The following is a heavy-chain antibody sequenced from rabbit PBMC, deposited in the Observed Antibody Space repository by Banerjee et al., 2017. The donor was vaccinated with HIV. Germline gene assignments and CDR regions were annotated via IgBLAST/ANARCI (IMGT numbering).Heavy chain of an antibody. Sequence: QEQLEESGGGLVQPEGSLTLTCKASGFDLFNYYYMCWVRQAPGKGLEWIGCIYTGSGNTYYASWAKGRFTISKTSSTTVTLQMTSLTAADTATYFCARAGAAGYALDLWGPGTLVTVS. CDR3: ARAGAAGYALDL. V-gene: IGHV1S45*01. CDR1: GFDLFNYYY. CDR2: IYTGSGNT. J-gene: IGHJ4*01. D-gene: IGHD6-1*01.